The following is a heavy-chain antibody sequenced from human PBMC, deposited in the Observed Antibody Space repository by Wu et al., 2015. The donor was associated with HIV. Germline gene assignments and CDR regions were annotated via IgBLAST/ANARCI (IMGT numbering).Heavy chain of an antibody. CDR2: MNPNSGNT. V-gene: IGHV1-8*01. J-gene: IGHJ4*02. CDR1: GYTFTSYD. Sequence: QVQLVQSGAEVKKPGASVKVSCKASGYTFTSYDINWVRQAPGQGLEWMGWMNPNSGNTGYAQKFQGRVTMTRSTSIRTAYMEVSRLRSADTAVYYCVSSAGTSYYFDYWGQGTLVTVSS. CDR3: VSSAGTSYYFDY. D-gene: IGHD2-2*01.